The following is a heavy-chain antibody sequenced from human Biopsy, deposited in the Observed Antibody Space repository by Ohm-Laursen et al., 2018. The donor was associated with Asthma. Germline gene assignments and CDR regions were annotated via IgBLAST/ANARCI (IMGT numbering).Heavy chain of an antibody. CDR3: ARAGALIVGATMGY. CDR2: INPNSGAT. CDR1: GYPFIGYH. V-gene: IGHV1-2*06. J-gene: IGHJ4*02. D-gene: IGHD1-26*01. Sequence: ASVKVSCKSSGYPFIGYHIHWMRQAPGQGLEWMGRINPNSGATNYAQKFQGRVTMTRDTSISTAYMEVSRLRSDDTAVYCCARAGALIVGATMGYWGQGTLVTVSS.